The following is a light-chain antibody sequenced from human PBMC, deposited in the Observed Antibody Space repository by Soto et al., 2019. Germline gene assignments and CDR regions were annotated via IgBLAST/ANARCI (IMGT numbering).Light chain of an antibody. CDR1: QSVSSSY. CDR3: QQYGSH. CDR2: GAS. Sequence: EIVLTQSPGTLSLSPGERATLSCRASQSVSSSYLAWYQQKPGQAPRLLIYGASIRATGIPDRFSGSGSGTDFTLTISKLEPEDFAVHYCQQYGSHFGPGTKVDIK. J-gene: IGKJ3*01. V-gene: IGKV3-20*01.